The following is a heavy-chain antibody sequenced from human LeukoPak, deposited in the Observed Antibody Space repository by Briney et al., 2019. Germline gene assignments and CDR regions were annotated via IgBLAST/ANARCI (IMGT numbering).Heavy chain of an antibody. J-gene: IGHJ4*02. CDR3: AKGWRRGSYFDY. Sequence: GGSLRLSCAASGFTFSDYYMSWIRQAPGKGLEWVSYISSSGSTIYYADSVKGRFTISRDNSKNTLYLQMNSLRAEDTAVYYCAKGWRRGSYFDYWGQGTLVTVSS. CDR1: GFTFSDYY. CDR2: ISSSGSTI. V-gene: IGHV3-11*04. D-gene: IGHD1-26*01.